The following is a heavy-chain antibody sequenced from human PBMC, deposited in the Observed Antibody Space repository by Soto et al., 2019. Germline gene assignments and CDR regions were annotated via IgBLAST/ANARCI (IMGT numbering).Heavy chain of an antibody. Sequence: SETLSLTCTVSGGSISSSSYYWGWIRQPPGKGLEWIGSIYYSGSTYYNPSLKSRVTISVDTSKNQFSLKLSSVTAADTAVYYCARHLVLLWFGECQWFDPWGQGTLVTVSS. J-gene: IGHJ5*02. CDR2: IYYSGST. D-gene: IGHD3-10*01. CDR1: GGSISSSSYY. CDR3: ARHLVLLWFGECQWFDP. V-gene: IGHV4-39*01.